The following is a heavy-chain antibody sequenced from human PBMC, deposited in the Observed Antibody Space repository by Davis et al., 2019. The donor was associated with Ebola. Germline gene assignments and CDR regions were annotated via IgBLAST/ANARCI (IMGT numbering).Heavy chain of an antibody. Sequence: AASVKVSCKTSGYTFTSYGISWVRQAPGQGLEWMGWISAYNGNTNYAQKPQGRVNMTTDTSTSTAYMELRSLRSEDTAVYFCARDSGYSSSSGSYWGQGTLVTVSS. D-gene: IGHD6-6*01. CDR3: ARDSGYSSSSGSY. J-gene: IGHJ4*02. V-gene: IGHV1-18*01. CDR2: ISAYNGNT. CDR1: GYTFTSYG.